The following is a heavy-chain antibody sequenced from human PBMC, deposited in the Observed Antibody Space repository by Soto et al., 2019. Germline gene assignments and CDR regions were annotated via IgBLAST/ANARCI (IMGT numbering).Heavy chain of an antibody. J-gene: IGHJ5*02. CDR3: ASPGTHYHYLDP. Sequence: SETLSLTCTVSGGSISPYYLTCVLQPPDKGLEWIGYIYYGGTTSYNPSLMSRVTISLETSKSQISLRLSSVTAADTAIYYCASPGTHYHYLDPPAAGTLVSVPQ. V-gene: IGHV4-59*08. CDR2: IYYGGTT. D-gene: IGHD1-26*01. CDR1: GGSISPYY.